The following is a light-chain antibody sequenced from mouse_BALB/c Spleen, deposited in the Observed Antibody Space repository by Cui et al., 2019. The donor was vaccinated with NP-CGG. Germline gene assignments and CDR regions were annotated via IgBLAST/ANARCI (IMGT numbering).Light chain of an antibody. CDR2: GTN. CDR3: ALWFSNHWV. Sequence: QAVVTQECALTTSPGDTVTLTCRSSTGAVTTSNYANWVQEKPDHLFTGLIGGTNNRAPGVPARFSGSLIGDKAALTITGAQTEDEAIYFCALWFSNHWVFGGGTKLTVL. V-gene: IGLV1*01. J-gene: IGLJ1*01. CDR1: TGAVTTSNY.